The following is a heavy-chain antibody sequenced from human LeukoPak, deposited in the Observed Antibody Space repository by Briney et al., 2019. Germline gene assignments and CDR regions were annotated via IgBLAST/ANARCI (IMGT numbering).Heavy chain of an antibody. J-gene: IGHJ4*02. Sequence: PGGSLRLSCAASGFTFSSYAMSWVRQAPGKGLEWVSAISGSGGSTYYADSVKGRFTISRDNSKNTLYLQMNSLRAEDTAVYYCARRGHRVAGPGYYFDYWGQGTLVTVSS. V-gene: IGHV3-23*01. D-gene: IGHD2-15*01. CDR3: ARRGHRVAGPGYYFDY. CDR2: ISGSGGST. CDR1: GFTFSSYA.